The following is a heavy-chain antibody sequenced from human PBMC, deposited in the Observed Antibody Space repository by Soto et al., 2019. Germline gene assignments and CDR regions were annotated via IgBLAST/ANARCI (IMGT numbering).Heavy chain of an antibody. CDR2: INPNNGRT. V-gene: IGHV1-2*02. J-gene: IGHJ4*02. Sequence: VKVSCKASGYTFTDSFIHWVRQAPGQGLEWMGWINPNNGRTTLAPKFQGRVTLIRDTSINTAYMDMSRLRSDDTAVYYCAREDADRGSFDFWGQGTLVTSPQ. CDR3: AREDADRGSFDF. CDR1: GYTFTDSF.